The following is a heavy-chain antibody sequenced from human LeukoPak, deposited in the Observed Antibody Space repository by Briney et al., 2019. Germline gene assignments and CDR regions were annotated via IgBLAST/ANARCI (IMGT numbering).Heavy chain of an antibody. V-gene: IGHV3-23*01. CDR1: GFTFSSYA. CDR2: ISGSGA. J-gene: IGHJ3*02. D-gene: IGHD4-17*01. CDR3: AKDPYGDYIGAFDI. Sequence: GGSLRLSCAASGFTFSSYAMSWVRQAPGKGLEWVSAISGSGAQYAASVQGRFTISRDNSKNTSYLQMNSLRAEDTAVYYCAKDPYGDYIGAFDIWGQGTMVTVSS.